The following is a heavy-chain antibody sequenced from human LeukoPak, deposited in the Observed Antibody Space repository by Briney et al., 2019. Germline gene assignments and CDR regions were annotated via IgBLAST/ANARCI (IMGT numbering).Heavy chain of an antibody. J-gene: IGHJ6*04. V-gene: IGHV3-23*01. CDR1: GFTFSSYA. CDR3: ASGLGYCSSTSCYNYYYYGMDV. CDR2: ISGSGGST. D-gene: IGHD2-2*02. Sequence: PGGSLRLSCAASGFTFSSYAMSWVRQAPGKGLEWVSAISGSGGSTYYADSVKGRFTISRDNSKSTLYLQMNSLRAEDTAVYYCASGLGYCSSTSCYNYYYYGMDVWGKGTTVTVSS.